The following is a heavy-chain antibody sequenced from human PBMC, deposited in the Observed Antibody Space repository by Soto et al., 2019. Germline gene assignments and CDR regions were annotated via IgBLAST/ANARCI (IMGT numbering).Heavy chain of an antibody. Sequence: QVQLVQSGAEVKKPGSSVKVSCKASGGNFSSYAISWVRQAPGQGLEWMGGIIPIFGTANYAQKFQGRVTITADKSTSTAYMELSSLRSEDTAVYYCARKLVMVRGRGWFDPWGQGTLVTVSS. CDR2: IIPIFGTA. V-gene: IGHV1-69*06. J-gene: IGHJ5*02. CDR3: ARKLVMVRGRGWFDP. D-gene: IGHD3-10*01. CDR1: GGNFSSYA.